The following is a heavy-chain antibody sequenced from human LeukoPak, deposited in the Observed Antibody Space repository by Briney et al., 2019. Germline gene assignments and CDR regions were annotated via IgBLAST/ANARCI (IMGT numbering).Heavy chain of an antibody. CDR3: AMNSSVAGTFIGY. J-gene: IGHJ4*02. CDR1: RFTFSSYS. Sequence: GGSLRLSCAASRFTFSSYSMNWVRQAPGKGLEWVSSISSSSSYIYYADSMKGQFTISRDNAKNSLYLQMNSLRAEDTAVYYCAMNSSVAGTFIGYWGQGTLVTVSS. CDR2: ISSSSSYI. V-gene: IGHV3-21*01. D-gene: IGHD6-19*01.